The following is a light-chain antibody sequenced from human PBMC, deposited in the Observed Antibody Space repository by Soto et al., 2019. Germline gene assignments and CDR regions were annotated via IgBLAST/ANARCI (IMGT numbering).Light chain of an antibody. CDR2: GAS. J-gene: IGKJ1*01. CDR3: QQYGSSGT. Sequence: EKVMTQSPATLSVSPGERATLSCRASQSVSSNLAWYQQKPGQAPRLLIYGASNRATGIPDRFSGSGSGTDFTLTISRLEPEDFAVYYCQQYGSSGTFGQGTK. V-gene: IGKV3-20*01. CDR1: QSVSSN.